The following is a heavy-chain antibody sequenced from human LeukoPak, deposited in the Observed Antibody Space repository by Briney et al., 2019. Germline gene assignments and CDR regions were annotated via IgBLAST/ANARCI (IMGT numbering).Heavy chain of an antibody. D-gene: IGHD6-13*01. Sequence: GGSLRLSCAASEFTFSSYSMNWVRQAPGKGLEWVSYITNSGNSKSYADSVKGRFTISRDNTKSSLYLQMNGLRAEDTAVYYCAREVSYSSSWYGWFDPWGQGTLVTVSS. CDR3: AREVSYSSSWYGWFDP. CDR1: EFTFSSYS. V-gene: IGHV3-48*01. J-gene: IGHJ5*02. CDR2: ITNSGNSK.